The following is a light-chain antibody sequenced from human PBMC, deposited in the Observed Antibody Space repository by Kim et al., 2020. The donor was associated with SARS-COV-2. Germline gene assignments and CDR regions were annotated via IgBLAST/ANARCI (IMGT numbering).Light chain of an antibody. CDR3: ASWDDSLSGPV. V-gene: IGLV1-47*01. J-gene: IGLJ3*02. Sequence: ELTQPPSASGTPGQRVTISCSGSSSNIGGNYVHWYQQLPGTAPKLLIYRNDQRPSGVPDRFSASKSGTSASLAISGLRSEDEDDYYCASWDDSLSGPVFGGGTQLTVL. CDR2: RND. CDR1: SSNIGGNY.